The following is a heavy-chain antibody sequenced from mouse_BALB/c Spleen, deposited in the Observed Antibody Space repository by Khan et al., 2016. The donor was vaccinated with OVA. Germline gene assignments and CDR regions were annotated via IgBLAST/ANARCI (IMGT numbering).Heavy chain of an antibody. CDR2: IYPGDGNT. J-gene: IGHJ3*01. CDR3: AREGYYGSRRAWFAY. V-gene: IGHV1-80*01. CDR1: GYAFSSYW. D-gene: IGHD1-1*01. Sequence: QVQLKQSGAELVRPGSSVKISCKASGYAFSSYWMNWVKQRPGQGLEWIGQIYPGDGNTYYNGKFKGKATLTADKSSSTAYMQLTSLTSEDSAVYFWAREGYYGSRRAWFAYWGQGTLVTVSA.